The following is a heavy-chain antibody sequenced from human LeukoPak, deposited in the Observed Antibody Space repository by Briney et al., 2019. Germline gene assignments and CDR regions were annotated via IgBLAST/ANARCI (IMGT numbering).Heavy chain of an antibody. CDR3: ARVTNLLGYCSSTSCYATGGWFDP. CDR2: INPNSGGT. Sequence: ASVKVSCKASGYTFTGYYMHWVRQAPGQGLEWMGWINPNSGGTNYAQKFQGRATMTRDTSISTAYMELSRLRSDDTAVYYCARVTNLLGYCSSTSCYATGGWFDPWGQGTLVTVSS. J-gene: IGHJ5*02. D-gene: IGHD2-2*01. CDR1: GYTFTGYY. V-gene: IGHV1-2*02.